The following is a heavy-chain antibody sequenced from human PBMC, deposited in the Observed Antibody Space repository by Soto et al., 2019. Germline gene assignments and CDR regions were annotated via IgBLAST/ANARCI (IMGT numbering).Heavy chain of an antibody. Sequence: QVQLVQSGAEVKKPGSSVKVSCQASAGTFSSYTISWVRQAPGQVLEWMGRIIPILGIANYAQKFQGRVTIAANKSTSTAYMELSSLRSEDTAVYYCARGGECSGGSCYPEYYYGMDVWGQGTTVTVSS. CDR1: AGTFSSYT. D-gene: IGHD2-15*01. J-gene: IGHJ6*02. CDR2: IIPILGIA. V-gene: IGHV1-69*02. CDR3: ARGGECSGGSCYPEYYYGMDV.